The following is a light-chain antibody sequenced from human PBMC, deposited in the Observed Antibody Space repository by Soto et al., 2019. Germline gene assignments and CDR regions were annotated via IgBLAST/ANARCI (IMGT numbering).Light chain of an antibody. Sequence: VLKKKTDTLSLSPGERATLSCRASQSVSSYLAWYQQTPGQAPRLLIYDASNRATGIPARFSGSGSGTDFTLTISSLEPEDFAVYYSPQPSNLPLTFGSRSKLGI. J-gene: IGKJ3*01. CDR3: PQPSNLPLT. CDR2: DAS. V-gene: IGKV3-11*01. CDR1: QSVSSY.